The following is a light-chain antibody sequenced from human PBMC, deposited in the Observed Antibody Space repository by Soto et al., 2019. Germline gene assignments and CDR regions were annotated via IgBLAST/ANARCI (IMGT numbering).Light chain of an antibody. V-gene: IGKV3-20*01. CDR3: QHYSSSPPEFT. Sequence: IVLTQSPGTLSLSPGERATLSCRASQSVSSSYLAWYQQRPGQAPRLLIFGASYRATGIPDRFSGSGSGTDFTLTISRLEPEDFAVYYCQHYSSSPPEFTFGPGTKADSK. J-gene: IGKJ3*01. CDR2: GAS. CDR1: QSVSSSY.